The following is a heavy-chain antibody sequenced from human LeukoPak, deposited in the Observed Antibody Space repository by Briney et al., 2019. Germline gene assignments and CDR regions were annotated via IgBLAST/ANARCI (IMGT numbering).Heavy chain of an antibody. CDR2: ISYDGSNK. D-gene: IGHD5-18*01. CDR3: AREGYNYGLSYSYHFDY. CDR1: GFTFSSYA. V-gene: IGHV3-30-3*01. Sequence: GRSLRLSCAASGFTFSSYAMHWVRQAPGKGLEWVAVISYDGSNKYYADSVKGRFTISRDNSKNTLYLQMNSLRPEDTAVYYCAREGYNYGLSYSYHFDYWGQGVLVTVSA. J-gene: IGHJ4*02.